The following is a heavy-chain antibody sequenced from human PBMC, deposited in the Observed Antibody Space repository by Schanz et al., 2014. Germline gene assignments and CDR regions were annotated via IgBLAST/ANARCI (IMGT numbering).Heavy chain of an antibody. J-gene: IGHJ4*02. CDR1: GGTFSRLT. Sequence: QVQLVQSGADVKKPGSSVRVSCKASGGTFSRLTFSWVRQAPGQGLEWMGRVIPILGVTHYAQKFQGRVTITTNKTTATASMELNSLKSEDTAVYSCSRGRTFDSWGQGTLVTVSS. CDR2: VIPILGVT. V-gene: IGHV1-69*02. CDR3: SRGRTFDS.